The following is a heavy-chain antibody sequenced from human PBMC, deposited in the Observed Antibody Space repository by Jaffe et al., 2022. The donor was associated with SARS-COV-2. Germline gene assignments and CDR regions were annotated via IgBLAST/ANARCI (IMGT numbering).Heavy chain of an antibody. CDR1: GYTFTGYY. CDR2: INPNSGGT. CDR3: ARSRKSPVGATSGYFDY. Sequence: QVQLVQSGAEVKKPGASVKVSCKASGYTFTGYYMHWVRQAPGQGLEWMGWINPNSGGTNYAQKFQGRVTMTRDTSISTAYMELSRLRSDDTAVYYCARSRKSPVGATSGYFDYWGQGTLVTVSS. D-gene: IGHD1-26*01. J-gene: IGHJ4*02. V-gene: IGHV1-2*02.